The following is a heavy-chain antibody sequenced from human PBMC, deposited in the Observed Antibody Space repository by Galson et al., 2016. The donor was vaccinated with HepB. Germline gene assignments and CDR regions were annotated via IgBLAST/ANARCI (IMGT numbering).Heavy chain of an antibody. CDR2: INTNTGNP. V-gene: IGHV7-4-1*02. D-gene: IGHD2-15*01. CDR1: GYPFTDYA. CDR3: ARDPGYCGGGSCYNWFDP. Sequence: SVKVSCKASGYPFTDYAMNWVRQAPGQGLAWMGWINTNTGNPTYAQGFTGRFVFSLDTSVSTAYLQISSLKAEDTAVYYCARDPGYCGGGSCYNWFDPWGQGTLVTVSS. J-gene: IGHJ5*02.